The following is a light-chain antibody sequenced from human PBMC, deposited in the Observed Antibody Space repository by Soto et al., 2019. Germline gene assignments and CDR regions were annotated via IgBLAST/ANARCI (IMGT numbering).Light chain of an antibody. CDR2: GAS. V-gene: IGKV3D-15*01. J-gene: IGKJ2*01. CDR1: QVIGSRY. Sequence: EIVMTQSPGTLSLSPGERATISCRASQVIGSRYLAWYHQKSGQAPRLLIYGASSRATGIPDRFSGSGSGTEFTLTISSLQSEDFAVYYCQQYNNWPPYTFGQGTKVEIK. CDR3: QQYNNWPPYT.